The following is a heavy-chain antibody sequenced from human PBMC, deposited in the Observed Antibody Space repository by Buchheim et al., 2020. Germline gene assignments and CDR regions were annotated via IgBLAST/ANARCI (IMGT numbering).Heavy chain of an antibody. V-gene: IGHV3-7*01. CDR3: ARVPVPYGSGIFDP. D-gene: IGHD3-10*01. J-gene: IGHJ5*02. Sequence: EVQLVESGGDLVQTGGSLRLTCVSSGFTFSSYWMSWIRHVPGKGLEWVANIKPDGSEKVYVDSVRARFTVSRDNAKNSLYLQMNSLRGEDTAVYYCARVPVPYGSGIFDPWGQGTL. CDR2: IKPDGSEK. CDR1: GFTFSSYW.